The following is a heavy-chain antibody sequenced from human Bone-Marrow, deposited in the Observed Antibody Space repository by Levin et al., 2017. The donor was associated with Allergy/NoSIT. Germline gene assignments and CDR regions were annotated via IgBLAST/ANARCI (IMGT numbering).Heavy chain of an antibody. Sequence: PGGSLRLSCAASGFTFSNAWMSWVRQAPGKGLEWVGRIKSKTDGGTTDYAAPVKGRFTISRDDSKNTLYLQMNSLKTEDTAVYYCTTGFIVVVPAAISIVRYFDYWGQGTLVTVSS. V-gene: IGHV3-15*01. CDR2: IKSKTDGGTT. J-gene: IGHJ4*02. D-gene: IGHD2-2*01. CDR1: GFTFSNAW. CDR3: TTGFIVVVPAAISIVRYFDY.